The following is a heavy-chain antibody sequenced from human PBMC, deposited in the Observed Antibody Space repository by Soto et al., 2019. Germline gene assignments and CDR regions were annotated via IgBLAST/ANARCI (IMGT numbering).Heavy chain of an antibody. D-gene: IGHD2-15*01. CDR2: ISAYNGNT. V-gene: IGHV1-18*01. CDR3: ARDWGDCSGGRCYSNYYYYYGMDV. CDR1: GYTFSNYG. J-gene: IGHJ6*02. Sequence: QVQLVQSGAEVKKPGASVKVSCKASGYTFSNYGISWVRQAPGQGLEWMGWISAYNGNTNYAQKLQGRVIMTTDTPTYTAYMALRGLRTDDTAVYYWARDWGDCSGGRCYSNYYYYYGMDVWGQGTTVTVSS.